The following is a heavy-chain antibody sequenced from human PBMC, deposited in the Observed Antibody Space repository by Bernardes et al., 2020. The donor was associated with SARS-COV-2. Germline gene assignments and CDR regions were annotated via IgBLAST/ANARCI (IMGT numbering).Heavy chain of an antibody. CDR3: ARDRSLYCSGGSCYRDYGMDV. V-gene: IGHV4-59*01. CDR1: GGSISSYY. Sequence: SETLSLTCTVSGGSISSYYWSWIRQPPGKGLEWIGYIYYSGSTNYNPSLKSRVTISVDTSKNQFSLKLSSVTAADTAVYYCARDRSLYCSGGSCYRDYGMDVWGQGTTVTVSS. J-gene: IGHJ6*02. CDR2: IYYSGST. D-gene: IGHD2-15*01.